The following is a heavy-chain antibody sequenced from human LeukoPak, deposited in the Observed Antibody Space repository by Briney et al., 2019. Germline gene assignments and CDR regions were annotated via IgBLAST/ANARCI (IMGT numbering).Heavy chain of an antibody. CDR3: AKVRPLYGSGSYYNNYFDY. V-gene: IGHV3-23*01. Sequence: GGSLRLSCAASGFTFSGYAMSWVRQAPGKGLEWVSTISGSGVSTYYADSVKGRFTSSRDNSKNTLYLQMNSLRAEDTAVYYCAKVRPLYGSGSYYNNYFDYWGQGTLVTVPS. J-gene: IGHJ4*02. D-gene: IGHD3-10*01. CDR1: GFTFSGYA. CDR2: ISGSGVST.